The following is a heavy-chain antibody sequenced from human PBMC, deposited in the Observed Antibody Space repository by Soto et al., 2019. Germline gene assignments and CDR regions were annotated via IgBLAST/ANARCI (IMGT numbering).Heavy chain of an antibody. CDR3: ATRAYGSDFDY. Sequence: EVQLLESGGGLVQPGGSLRLSCAASGFTFSSYAMNWVRQAPGKGLEWVSVISGSGDSTYYADSVKGRFTISRDNSKNTLYLQMNSRRAEGTAVYDCATRAYGSDFDYWGQGTLVTVSS. V-gene: IGHV3-23*01. CDR1: GFTFSSYA. J-gene: IGHJ4*02. CDR2: ISGSGDST. D-gene: IGHD3-10*01.